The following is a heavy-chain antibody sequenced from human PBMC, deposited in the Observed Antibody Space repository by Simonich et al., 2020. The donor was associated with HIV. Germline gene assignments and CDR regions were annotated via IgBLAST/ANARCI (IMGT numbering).Heavy chain of an antibody. CDR2: ITPIRAIV. CDR3: ASTPLRPAAILFAGAFDI. J-gene: IGHJ3*02. CDR1: GGTFSNYA. V-gene: IGHV1-69*10. D-gene: IGHD2-2*01. Sequence: QVQLVQSGAEVKKPGSSVKVSCKASGGTFSNYALSWLRQAPGQGLEWMGGITPIRAIVNYTQSCQGRVTITADKSTSTAYMELSSLRSEDTAIYYCASTPLRPAAILFAGAFDIWGQGTMVTVSS.